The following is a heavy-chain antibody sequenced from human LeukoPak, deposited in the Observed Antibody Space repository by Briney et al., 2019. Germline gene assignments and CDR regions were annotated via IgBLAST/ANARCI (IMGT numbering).Heavy chain of an antibody. CDR1: GYSISSDYY. D-gene: IGHD3-10*01. CDR2: IYHSGST. CDR3: ARTYYYGSGSYYTSIPFDY. J-gene: IGHJ4*02. Sequence: SETLSLTCTVSGYSISSDYYWGWIRQPPGKGLEWIGSIYHSGSTYYNPSLNSRVTISVDTSKNQFSLKLSSVTAADTALYYCARTYYYGSGSYYTSIPFDYWGQGTLVTVSS. V-gene: IGHV4-38-2*02.